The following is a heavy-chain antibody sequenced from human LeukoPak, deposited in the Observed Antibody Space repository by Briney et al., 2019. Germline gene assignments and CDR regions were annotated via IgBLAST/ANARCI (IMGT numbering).Heavy chain of an antibody. CDR3: ARDASRRVGATIPGFDY. V-gene: IGHV3-48*03. Sequence: GGSLRLSCAASGFTFSSYEMNWVRQAPGKGLEGVSYISSSGSTIYYADSVKGRFTISRDNAKNSLYLQMNSLRAEDTAVYYCARDASRRVGATIPGFDYWGQGTLVTVSS. CDR2: ISSSGSTI. CDR1: GFTFSSYE. J-gene: IGHJ4*02. D-gene: IGHD1-26*01.